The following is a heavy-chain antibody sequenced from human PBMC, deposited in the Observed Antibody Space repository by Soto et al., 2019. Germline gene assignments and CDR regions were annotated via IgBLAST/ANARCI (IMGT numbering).Heavy chain of an antibody. D-gene: IGHD2-21*01. CDR1: GYRFSSSD. Sequence: QVQLVQSGAEVKKPGDSLKVSCKTSGYRFSSSDINWVRQASGQGLEWVGWMSPNSGNTGFGQKFQGRVTMTKDTARGTAYLALTSLTSEDTAVYYCVGDFAGPGEKWGQGTLVTVST. V-gene: IGHV1-8*01. J-gene: IGHJ4*02. CDR3: VGDFAGPGEK. CDR2: MSPNSGNT.